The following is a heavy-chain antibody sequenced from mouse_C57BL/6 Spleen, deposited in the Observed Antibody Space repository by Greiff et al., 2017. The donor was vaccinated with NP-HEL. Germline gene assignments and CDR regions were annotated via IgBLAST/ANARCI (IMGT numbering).Heavy chain of an antibody. CDR2: SRNKANDYTT. V-gene: IGHV7-1*01. Sequence: EVKVVESGGGLVQSGRSLRLSCATSGFTFSDFYMEWVRQAPGKGLEWIAASRNKANDYTTEYSASVKGRFIVSRDTSQSILYLQMNALRAEDTAIYYCAREYRGYFDVWGTGTTVTVSS. CDR3: AREYRGYFDV. J-gene: IGHJ1*03. CDR1: GFTFSDFY. D-gene: IGHD2-14*01.